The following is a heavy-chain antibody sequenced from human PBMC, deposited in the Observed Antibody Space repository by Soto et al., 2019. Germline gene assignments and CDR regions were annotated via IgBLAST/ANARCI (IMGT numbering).Heavy chain of an antibody. CDR3: AREEKKAAPGTFGTNPLDV. CDR2: VYHVGNT. Sequence: QVQLEESGPGLAKPSETLSLTCTLSGASITSSYWTWIRQPPGMGLEWIGSVYHVGNTNSNPSLRSRLTMSVDTSNNQLSLRLPSVTTADTAVYYCAREEKKAAPGTFGTNPLDVWGQGTAVTVSS. J-gene: IGHJ6*02. V-gene: IGHV4-59*01. CDR1: GASITSSY. D-gene: IGHD6-13*01.